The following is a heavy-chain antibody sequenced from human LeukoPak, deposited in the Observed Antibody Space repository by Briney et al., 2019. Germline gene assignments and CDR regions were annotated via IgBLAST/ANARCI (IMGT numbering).Heavy chain of an antibody. D-gene: IGHD3-22*01. J-gene: IGHJ4*02. CDR1: GFPFNSYA. CDR3: ARDPSPYYYDSSGYLD. V-gene: IGHV3-30*04. Sequence: GGSLRLSCEASGFPFNSYALHWVRQAPGKGLEWVALISYNGNIIEYADSVKGRFTISRDNSKNTLYLQMNSLRAEDTAVYYCARDPSPYYYDSSGYLDWGQGTLVTVSS. CDR2: ISYNGNII.